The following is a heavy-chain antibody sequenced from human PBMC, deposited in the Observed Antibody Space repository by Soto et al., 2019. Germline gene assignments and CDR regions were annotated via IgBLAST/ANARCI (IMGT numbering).Heavy chain of an antibody. CDR3: ARDISHNWFDP. D-gene: IGHD3-3*02. J-gene: IGHJ5*02. CDR1: DASISSYF. V-gene: IGHV4-4*07. Sequence: KPSETLSLTCTVSDASISSYFWSWIRQPAGKGLEWIGRIYTSGNTNYNPSLKSRVTMSVDASKNQFSLKLTSVTAADTAVYYCARDISHNWFDPWGQGTLVTVSS. CDR2: IYTSGNT.